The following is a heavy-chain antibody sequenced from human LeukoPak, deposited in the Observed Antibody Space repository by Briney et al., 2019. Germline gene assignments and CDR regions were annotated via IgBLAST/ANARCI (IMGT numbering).Heavy chain of an antibody. D-gene: IGHD5-18*01. CDR2: ISGSGGST. CDR3: ARGGGYSYGETDY. Sequence: GGSLRLSCAASGFTFSSYAMSWVRQAPGKGLEWVSAISGSGGSTYYADSVKGRFTISRDNSKNTLYLQMNSLRAEDTAVYYCARGGGYSYGETDYWGQGTLVTVSS. V-gene: IGHV3-23*01. CDR1: GFTFSSYA. J-gene: IGHJ4*02.